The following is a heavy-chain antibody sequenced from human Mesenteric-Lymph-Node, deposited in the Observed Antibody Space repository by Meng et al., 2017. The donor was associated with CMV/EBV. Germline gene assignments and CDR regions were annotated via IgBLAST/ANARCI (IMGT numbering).Heavy chain of an antibody. J-gene: IGHJ6*02. Sequence: SVKVSCKASGYTFTGYYMHWVRQAPGQGLEWMGRIIPILGIANYAQKFQGRVAITADKSTSTAYMELSSLRSEDTAVYYCARGGGDFWSGYYPNYYYGMDVWGQGTTVTVSS. CDR3: ARGGGDFWSGYYPNYYYGMDV. V-gene: IGHV1-69*04. CDR1: GYTFTGYY. CDR2: IIPILGIA. D-gene: IGHD3-3*01.